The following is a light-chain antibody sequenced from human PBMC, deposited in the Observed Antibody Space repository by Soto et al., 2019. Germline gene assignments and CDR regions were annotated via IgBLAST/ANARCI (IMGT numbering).Light chain of an antibody. J-gene: IGLJ3*02. CDR3: ATWDYSLSGRGV. Sequence: QSVLTQPPSASGTPGQRVTISCSGSSSNIGSNYVYWYQQLPGTAPKLLIYRNTQRTSGVPDRFSGSKSGTSASLAISRLRSEDEADYYCATWDYSLSGRGVFGGGTKLTVL. V-gene: IGLV1-47*01. CDR2: RNT. CDR1: SSNIGSNY.